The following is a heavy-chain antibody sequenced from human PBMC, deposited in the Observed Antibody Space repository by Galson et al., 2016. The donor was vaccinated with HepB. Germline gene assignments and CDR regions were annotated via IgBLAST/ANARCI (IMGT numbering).Heavy chain of an antibody. D-gene: IGHD3-3*01. CDR1: GFTLSSHA. J-gene: IGHJ3*01. Sequence: LRLSCAASGFTLSSHAMHWVRQAPGKGLEWVAGISYDGNNKYEGDSVKGRFTMSRDNSKNTVHLHMNSLRAEDTAVYYCARDVGDWSGYYLVFAFDVWGQGTMVTVSS. V-gene: IGHV3-30*04. CDR2: ISYDGNNK. CDR3: ARDVGDWSGYYLVFAFDV.